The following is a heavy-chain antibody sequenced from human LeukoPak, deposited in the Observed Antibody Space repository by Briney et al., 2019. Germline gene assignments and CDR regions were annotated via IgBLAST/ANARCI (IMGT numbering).Heavy chain of an antibody. V-gene: IGHV3-48*01. CDR2: ISSSSSTI. CDR1: GFTFSSYS. D-gene: IGHD3-10*01. Sequence: GGSLRLSCAASGFTFSSYSMSWVRQAPGKGLEWLSYISSSSSTIYYADSVKGRFTISRDNAKNSLYLQMSSLRAEDTAVYYCATPLSIGGYWGQGTLVTASS. CDR3: ATPLSIGGY. J-gene: IGHJ4*02.